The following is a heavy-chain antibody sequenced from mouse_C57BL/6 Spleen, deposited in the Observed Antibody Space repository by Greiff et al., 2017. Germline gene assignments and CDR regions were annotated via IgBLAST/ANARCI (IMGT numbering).Heavy chain of an antibody. Sequence: EVQLQESGPGLVKPSQSLSLTCSVTGYSITCGYYWNWIRQFPGNKLEWMGYISYDGSNNYNPSLKNRISITRDTSKNQFFLKLNSVTTEDTATYYCARDLIRGYFDVWGTGTTVTVSS. J-gene: IGHJ1*03. V-gene: IGHV3-6*01. CDR2: ISYDGSN. CDR3: ARDLIRGYFDV. CDR1: GYSITCGYY.